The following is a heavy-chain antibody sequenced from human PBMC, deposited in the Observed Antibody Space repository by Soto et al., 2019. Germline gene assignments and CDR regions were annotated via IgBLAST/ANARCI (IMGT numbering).Heavy chain of an antibody. Sequence: QVQLVQSGAEVKKPGASVKVSCKASGYTFTSYGISWVRQAPGQGLEWMGWISAYNGNTNYAQKLQGRVTMTTDTSTSTAYMELRSRRSDDTAVYXCXXXXXXXXXXXXXXXXXXXXXXFEYWGQGTLVTVSS. CDR2: ISAYNGNT. CDR1: GYTFTSYG. CDR3: XXXXXXXXXXXXXXXXXXXXXXFEY. J-gene: IGHJ4*02. V-gene: IGHV1-18*01.